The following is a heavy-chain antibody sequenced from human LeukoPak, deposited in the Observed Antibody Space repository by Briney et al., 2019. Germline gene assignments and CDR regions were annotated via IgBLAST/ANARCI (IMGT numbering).Heavy chain of an antibody. V-gene: IGHV3-7*01. Sequence: GGSLRLSCAASAITFSNSWMNWVRQAPGEGLEWVATIKPDGSEKWYVNSVKGRFTISRDNAKNSLYLQMDSLRVDDTAVYYCARTAEFDYVWGSRNYWGQGTLVTVSS. CDR1: AITFSNSW. CDR3: ARTAEFDYVWGSRNY. J-gene: IGHJ4*02. CDR2: IKPDGSEK. D-gene: IGHD3-16*01.